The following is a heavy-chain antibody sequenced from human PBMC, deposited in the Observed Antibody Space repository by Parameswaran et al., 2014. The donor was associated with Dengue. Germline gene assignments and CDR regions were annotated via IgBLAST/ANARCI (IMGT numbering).Heavy chain of an antibody. J-gene: IGHJ4*02. D-gene: IGHD6-13*01. V-gene: IGHV1-18*01. CDR2: ISAYNGNT. Sequence: WVRQAPGQGLEWMGWISAYNGNTNYAQKLQGRVTMTTDTSTSTAYMELRSLRSVDTAVYYCARVRFIAAAGIDYWGQGTLVTVSS. CDR3: ARVRFIAAAGIDY.